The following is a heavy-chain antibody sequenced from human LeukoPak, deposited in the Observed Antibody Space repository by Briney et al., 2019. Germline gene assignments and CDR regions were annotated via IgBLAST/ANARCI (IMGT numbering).Heavy chain of an antibody. J-gene: IGHJ4*02. V-gene: IGHV3-66*02. CDR3: ARERYYYDTTGALDY. CDR2: IYSGETT. CDR1: GFTFRSNY. D-gene: IGHD3-22*01. Sequence: GGSLRLSCAASGFTFRSNYMSWVRQAPGKGLEWVSVIYSGETTYYAESIRGRFTIFRDNYKNTLYLQMNSLGAEDTAVYYCARERYYYDTTGALDYWGQGTLVTVSS.